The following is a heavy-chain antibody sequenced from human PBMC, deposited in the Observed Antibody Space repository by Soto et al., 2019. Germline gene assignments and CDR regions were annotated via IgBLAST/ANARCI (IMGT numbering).Heavy chain of an antibody. CDR3: ARDWVLGCGMGV. CDR1: GGSISSGDYY. D-gene: IGHD2-15*01. J-gene: IGHJ6*02. Sequence: PSETLSLTCTVSGGSISSGDYYWSWIRQPPGKGLEWIGYIYYSGSTYYNPSLKSRVTISVDTSKNQFSLKLSSVTAADTAVYYCARDWVLGCGMGVWGQGTTVTVSS. V-gene: IGHV4-30-4*01. CDR2: IYYSGST.